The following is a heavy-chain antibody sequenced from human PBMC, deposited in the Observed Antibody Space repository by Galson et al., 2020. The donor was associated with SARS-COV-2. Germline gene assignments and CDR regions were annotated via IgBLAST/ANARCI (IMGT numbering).Heavy chain of an antibody. V-gene: IGHV3-74*01. CDR2: IYSEGSST. CDR3: ARGDMGNDYFDY. CDR1: GFTFSSYW. D-gene: IGHD7-27*01. J-gene: IGHJ4*02. Sequence: GSLKISCAVSGFTFSSYWMHWVRQAPGKGLVWVSRIYSEGSSTSYADSVKGRFTISGDNAKNTLYLQMNSLRAEDTAVYYCARGDMGNDYFDYWGQGTLVTVSS.